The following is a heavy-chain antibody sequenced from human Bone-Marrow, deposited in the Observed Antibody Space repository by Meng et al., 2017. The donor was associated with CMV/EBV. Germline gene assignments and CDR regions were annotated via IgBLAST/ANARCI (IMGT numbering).Heavy chain of an antibody. CDR3: ARLRGYCSGGSCDGGYFQH. CDR1: GFTFSNYW. CDR2: IKQDGSEK. V-gene: IGHV3-7*01. Sequence: GESLKISCAASGFTFSNYWMHWVRQAPGKGLEWVANIKQDGSEKYYVDSVKGRFTISRDNAKNSLYLQMNSLRAEDTAVYYCARLRGYCSGGSCDGGYFQHWGQGTLVTVSS. J-gene: IGHJ1*01. D-gene: IGHD2-15*01.